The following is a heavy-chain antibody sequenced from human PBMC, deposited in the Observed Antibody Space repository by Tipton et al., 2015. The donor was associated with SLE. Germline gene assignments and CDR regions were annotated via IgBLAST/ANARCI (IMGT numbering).Heavy chain of an antibody. V-gene: IGHV4-39*01. D-gene: IGHD5-18*01. CDR2: IYYSGST. Sequence: TLSLTCTVSGGSISSSSYYWGWIRQPPGKGLEGIGSIYYSGSTYYNPSLKSRVTISVDTSKNQFSLKLSSVTAADTAVYYCARRIQLWLVAFDIWGQGTMVTVSS. CDR3: ARRIQLWLVAFDI. CDR1: GGSISSSSYY. J-gene: IGHJ3*02.